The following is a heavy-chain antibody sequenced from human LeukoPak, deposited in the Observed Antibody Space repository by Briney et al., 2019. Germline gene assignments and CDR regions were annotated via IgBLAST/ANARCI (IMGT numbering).Heavy chain of an antibody. J-gene: IGHJ5*02. CDR2: ISYDGSKK. V-gene: IGHV3-30*18. CDR1: GFNFSNHG. CDR3: AKARGYSYAELDT. Sequence: GWSLRLSCVASGFNFSNHGMHWVRQAPGKGLESLALISYDGSKKYYGDSVKGRFSISRDNSKNTVFLQMNSLRGEDTALFYCAKARGYSYAELDTWGQGTLVTVSS. D-gene: IGHD5-18*01.